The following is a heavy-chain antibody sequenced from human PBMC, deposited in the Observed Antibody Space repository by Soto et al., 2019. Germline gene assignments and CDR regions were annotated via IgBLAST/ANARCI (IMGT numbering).Heavy chain of an antibody. CDR3: ARSTFGGVIVSPPGY. D-gene: IGHD3-16*02. J-gene: IGHJ4*02. V-gene: IGHV3-30-3*01. CDR1: GFTFSSYA. Sequence: GGSLRLSCAASGFTFSSYAMHWVRQAPGKGLEWVAVISYDGSNKYYADSVKGRFTISRDNSKNTLYLQMNSLRAEDTAVYYCARSTFGGVIVSPPGYWGQGTLVTVSS. CDR2: ISYDGSNK.